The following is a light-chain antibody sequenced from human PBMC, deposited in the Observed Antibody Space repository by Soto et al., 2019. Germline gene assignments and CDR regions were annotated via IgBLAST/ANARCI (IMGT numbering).Light chain of an antibody. CDR2: AAS. CDR3: QQYYIYPPT. Sequence: AIRMTQSPSSFSASTGDRVTITCRASQSIGTYLAWYQQLPGRAPKLLIFAASTLQRGVPSRFSGSASGTDFTLTISCLQSEDFATYYCQQYYIYPPTVGGGTKVAIK. J-gene: IGKJ4*01. CDR1: QSIGTY. V-gene: IGKV1-8*01.